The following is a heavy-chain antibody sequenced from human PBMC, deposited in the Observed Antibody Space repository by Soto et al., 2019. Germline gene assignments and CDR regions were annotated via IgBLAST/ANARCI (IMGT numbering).Heavy chain of an antibody. CDR3: ARGSYGSGSYYNSRQIDS. Sequence: PSETLSLTCAVYGGSFSGYYWTWIRQPPGKGLEWIGEINHSGSTNYNPSLKSRVTISVDTSKNQVSLNLSSVTAADTAVYYCARGSYGSGSYYNSRQIDSWGQGTLVTVSS. J-gene: IGHJ4*02. CDR1: GGSFSGYY. D-gene: IGHD3-10*01. CDR2: INHSGST. V-gene: IGHV4-34*01.